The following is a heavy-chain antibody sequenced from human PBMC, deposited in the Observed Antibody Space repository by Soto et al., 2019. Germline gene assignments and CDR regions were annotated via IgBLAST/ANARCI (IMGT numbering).Heavy chain of an antibody. CDR3: ASGPYSGTYFPFDY. CDR2: IYYSGST. J-gene: IGHJ4*02. V-gene: IGHV4-61*01. Sequence: PSETLSLTCTVSGGSVSSGSYYWSWIRQPPGKGLEWIGYIYYSGSTNYNPSLKSRVTISVDTSKNQFSLKLSSVTAADTAVYYFASGPYSGTYFPFDYWGQGTQVTVSS. D-gene: IGHD1-26*01. CDR1: GGSVSSGSYY.